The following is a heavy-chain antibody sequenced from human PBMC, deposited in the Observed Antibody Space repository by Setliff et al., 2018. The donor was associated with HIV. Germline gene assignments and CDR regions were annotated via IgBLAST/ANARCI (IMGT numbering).Heavy chain of an antibody. J-gene: IGHJ3*02. V-gene: IGHV1-2*02. CDR1: GYTFIGDY. CDR2: INPNSGGT. D-gene: IGHD5-12*01. CDR3: ARGGLATGAFDI. Sequence: ASVKVSCKASGYTFIGDYMHWVRQAPGQGLELMGWINPNSGGTNFAQKFQGRVTMTRDTSISTAYMELSRLRSDDTAVYYCARGGLATGAFDIWGQGTMVTVSS.